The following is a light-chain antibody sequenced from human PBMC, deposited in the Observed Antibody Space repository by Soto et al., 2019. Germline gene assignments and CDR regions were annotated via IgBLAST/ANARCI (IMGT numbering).Light chain of an antibody. Sequence: QSALTQPASVSGSPGQSITISCTGTSSDVGGYNYVSWYQQHPGKAPKFMIYDVSNRPSGVSNRFSGSKSGNTAPLTISGLQAEDEAAYYCSSYTTSNTRQIVFGTGTKLTVL. CDR3: SSYTTSNTRQIV. CDR2: DVS. J-gene: IGLJ1*01. CDR1: SSDVGGYNY. V-gene: IGLV2-14*01.